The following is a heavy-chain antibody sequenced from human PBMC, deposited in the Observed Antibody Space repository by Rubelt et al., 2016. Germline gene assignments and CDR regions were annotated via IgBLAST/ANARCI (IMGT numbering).Heavy chain of an antibody. Sequence: QVQLVQSGAEVKKPGSSVKVSCKASGGTFSSYAISWVRQAPGKGLEWMGGIIPIFGTANLAQKVQGRVTITADESTSTAYMELSSLRSEDTAVYYCARDRLLDDSSGGDAFDIWGQGTMVTVSS. CDR3: ARDRLLDDSSGGDAFDI. CDR2: IIPIFGTA. V-gene: IGHV1-69*01. D-gene: IGHD3-22*01. J-gene: IGHJ3*02. CDR1: GGTFSSYA.